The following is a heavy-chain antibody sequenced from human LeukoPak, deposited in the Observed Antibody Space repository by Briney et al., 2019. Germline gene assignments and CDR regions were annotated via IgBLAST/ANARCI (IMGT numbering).Heavy chain of an antibody. D-gene: IGHD3-3*01. CDR3: AKDHYWSIDY. J-gene: IGHJ4*02. CDR2: IKGDGIST. CDR1: GYDFSSNW. V-gene: IGHV3-74*01. Sequence: GGSLRLSCAASGYDFSSNWMHWVRHAPGQGLVWVSRIKGDGISTNYADSVKGRFTISRDIAKNTLYLQTNSLRAEDTGVYYCAKDHYWSIDYWGRGTLVTVSS.